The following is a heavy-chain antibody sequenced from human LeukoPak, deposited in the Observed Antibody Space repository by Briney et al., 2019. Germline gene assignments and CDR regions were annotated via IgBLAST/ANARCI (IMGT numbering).Heavy chain of an antibody. CDR1: GGSSSGYY. J-gene: IGHJ3*01. CDR2: INHSGST. Sequence: SETLSLTCAVYGGSSSGYYWSWIRQPPGKGLEWIGEINHSGSTNYNPSLKSRVTISVDTSKNQFSLKLTSVTAADTALYYCARELRYDNSDSGAFWGQGTVVTVSS. D-gene: IGHD3-22*01. CDR3: ARELRYDNSDSGAF. V-gene: IGHV4-34*01.